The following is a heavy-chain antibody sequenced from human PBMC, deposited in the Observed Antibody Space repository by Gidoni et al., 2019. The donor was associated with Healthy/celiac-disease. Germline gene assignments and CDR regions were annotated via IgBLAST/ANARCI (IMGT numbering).Heavy chain of an antibody. CDR3: ARDLFRSDRGSWASYYYGMDV. Sequence: QVQRVESGGGEVQPGRSLRLSCAASGFTFSSYAMTRVRQAPGKGLDWVAVISYDGSNKYIGGSVRCRFTISRDNSKNTLYLQMTSLRAEGTAVYYCARDLFRSDRGSWASYYYGMDVWGQGTTVTVSS. J-gene: IGHJ6*02. V-gene: IGHV3-30-3*01. CDR1: GFTFSSYA. CDR2: ISYDGSNK. D-gene: IGHD6-13*01.